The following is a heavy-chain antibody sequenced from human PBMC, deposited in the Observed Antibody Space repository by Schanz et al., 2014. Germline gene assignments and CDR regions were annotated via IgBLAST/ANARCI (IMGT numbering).Heavy chain of an antibody. J-gene: IGHJ4*02. CDR3: ARIGGSVFDY. CDR2: IGNGGVTI. Sequence: QVQLVDSGGGLVKPGGSLRLSCTASGFPFSDYFMAWIRQPPGRGLEWVSYIGNGGVTIYYADSVKGRFTISRDNSMNSLCLQNNSTRAEDTAIYYWARIGGSVFDYWAQGTLVTVSS. D-gene: IGHD3-10*01. V-gene: IGHV3-11*01. CDR1: GFPFSDYF.